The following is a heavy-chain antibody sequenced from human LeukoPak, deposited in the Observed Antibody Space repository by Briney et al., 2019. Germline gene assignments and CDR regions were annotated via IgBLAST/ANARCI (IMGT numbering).Heavy chain of an antibody. J-gene: IGHJ4*02. CDR1: GFTFSSCW. CDR2: IKQDGSEK. V-gene: IGHV3-7*03. D-gene: IGHD5-12*01. CDR3: AKDSRLKWLRLQGVIDY. Sequence: GGSLRLSCAASGFTFSSCWMSWVRQAPGKGLEWVANIKQDGSEKYYVDSVKGRFTISRDNAKNSLYLQMNSLRAEDTALYYCAKDSRLKWLRLQGVIDYWGQGTLVTVSS.